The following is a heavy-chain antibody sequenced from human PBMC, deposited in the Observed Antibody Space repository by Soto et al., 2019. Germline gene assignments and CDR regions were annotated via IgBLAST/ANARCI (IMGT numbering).Heavy chain of an antibody. J-gene: IGHJ6*04. Sequence: ASVKVSCKASGGTFSSYAISWVRQAPGQGLEWMGWISAYNGNTNYAQKLQGRVTMTTDTSTSTAYMELRSLRSDDTAVYYCARDTPGTIFGVVINLDVWGKGTTVTVSS. CDR2: ISAYNGNT. CDR3: ARDTPGTIFGVVINLDV. CDR1: GGTFSSYA. D-gene: IGHD3-3*01. V-gene: IGHV1-18*01.